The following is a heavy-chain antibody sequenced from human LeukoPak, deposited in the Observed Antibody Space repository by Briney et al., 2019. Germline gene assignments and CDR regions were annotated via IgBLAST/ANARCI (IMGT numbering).Heavy chain of an antibody. Sequence: SSETLSLTCTVSGGSISSHYWSWIRQPPGKGLEWIGYIFYSGSTNYNPSLKSRVTILIDTSKNQFSLQLSSVTAADTDVYLCARGRSNWGYYFDYWGQGTLVTVSS. V-gene: IGHV4-59*11. CDR3: ARGRSNWGYYFDY. D-gene: IGHD7-27*01. CDR2: IFYSGST. CDR1: GGSISSHY. J-gene: IGHJ4*02.